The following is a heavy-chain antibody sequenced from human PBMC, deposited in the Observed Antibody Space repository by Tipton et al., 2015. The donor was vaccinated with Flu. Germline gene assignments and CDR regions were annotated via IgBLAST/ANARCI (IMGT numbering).Heavy chain of an antibody. V-gene: IGHV4-59*08. CDR1: GGSISSYY. CDR3: ARHPSSMCAFDI. D-gene: IGHD2-21*01. Sequence: LRLSCTVSGGSISSYYWSWIRQPPGKGLEWIGYIYYSGSNNYNPSLKSRVTISVDTSKNQFSLKLSSVTAADTAVYYCARHPSSMCAFDIWGQGTMVTVSS. CDR2: IYYSGSN. J-gene: IGHJ3*02.